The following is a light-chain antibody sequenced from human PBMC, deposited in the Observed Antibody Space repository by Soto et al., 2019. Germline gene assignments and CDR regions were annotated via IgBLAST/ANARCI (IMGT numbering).Light chain of an antibody. J-gene: IGKJ4*01. CDR3: QQVNDYPLT. CDR2: AAS. CDR1: QGIRGN. Sequence: DIQLTQSPSFLSASVGDRITITCRARQGIRGNLAWYQQKPGKAPKLLISAASSLQSGVPSRFSGSGSATEFTLTISCLQPEDFATYYCQQVNDYPLTFGGGTKVAIK. V-gene: IGKV1-9*01.